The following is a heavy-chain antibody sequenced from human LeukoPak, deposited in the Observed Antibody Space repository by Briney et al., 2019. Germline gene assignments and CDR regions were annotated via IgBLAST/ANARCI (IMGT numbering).Heavy chain of an antibody. CDR2: ISWDGGST. V-gene: IGHV3-43D*03. CDR3: VAGATTAHFAY. J-gene: IGHJ4*02. Sequence: GGSLRLSCAASGFTFDDYAMHWVRQAPGKGLDWVSLISWDGGSTYYADSVKGRFTISRDNSKNSLYLQMNSLRAGDTALYYCVAGATTAHFAYWGQGTLVTVSS. CDR1: GFTFDDYA. D-gene: IGHD1-26*01.